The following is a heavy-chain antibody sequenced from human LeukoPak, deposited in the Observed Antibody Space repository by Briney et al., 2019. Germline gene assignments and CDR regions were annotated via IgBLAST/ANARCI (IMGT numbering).Heavy chain of an antibody. CDR2: IKQVGSEK. Sequence: GGSLRLSCAASGFTFSSYWMSWVRQAPGKGLEWVAIIKQVGSEKYYVDSVKGRFTISRDNAKNSLYLQMNSLRAEDTAVYYCARESGPVIPGALDIWGQGTMVTVSS. CDR1: GFTFSSYW. D-gene: IGHD3-16*02. J-gene: IGHJ3*02. CDR3: ARESGPVIPGALDI. V-gene: IGHV3-7*01.